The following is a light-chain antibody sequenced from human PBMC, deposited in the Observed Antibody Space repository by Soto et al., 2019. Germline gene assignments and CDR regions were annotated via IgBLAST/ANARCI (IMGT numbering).Light chain of an antibody. CDR2: GAS. CDR1: QSFSSSY. Sequence: EIVLRQSPGTLSLSPGERATLSCRASQSFSSSYLAWYQQKPGQAPRLLVYGASSRATGIPDSFSGFGSGTDFTLTISRLEPEDFAVYFCQQDCSSPITFGQGTRLEIK. V-gene: IGKV3-20*01. CDR3: QQDCSSPIT. J-gene: IGKJ5*01.